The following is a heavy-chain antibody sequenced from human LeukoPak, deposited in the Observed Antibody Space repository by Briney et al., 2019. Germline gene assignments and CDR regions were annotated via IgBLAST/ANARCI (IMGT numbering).Heavy chain of an antibody. J-gene: IGHJ4*02. CDR3: ARGAYFDWSARNQGRYYSDS. CDR1: GYTFINYD. D-gene: IGHD3-9*01. CDR2: MSPNSGNT. Sequence: ASVKVSCKTSGYTFINYDIDWVRQATGQGLEWMGWMSPNSGNTGYAQKFQGRVTITSDESMTTAYLELSSLRSDDTAVYYCARGAYFDWSARNQGRYYSDSWGQGTLVTVSS. V-gene: IGHV1-8*01.